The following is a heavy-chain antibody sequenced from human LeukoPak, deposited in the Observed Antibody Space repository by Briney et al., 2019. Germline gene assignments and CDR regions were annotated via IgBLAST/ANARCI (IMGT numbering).Heavy chain of an antibody. Sequence: PSETLSLTCTVSGASISSSDRYWGWIRQPPGKGLEWIGSIYYSGITYHNPSLKSRVTISVDTSNSQFSLKMSSVTAADTAVYFCARHQEGMVRGVLYYMDVWGKGTTVIISS. CDR3: ARHQEGMVRGVLYYMDV. D-gene: IGHD3-10*01. CDR1: GASISSSDRY. CDR2: IYYSGIT. J-gene: IGHJ6*03. V-gene: IGHV4-39*01.